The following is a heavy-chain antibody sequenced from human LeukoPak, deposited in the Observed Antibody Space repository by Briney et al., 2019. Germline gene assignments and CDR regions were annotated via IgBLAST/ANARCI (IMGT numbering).Heavy chain of an antibody. D-gene: IGHD3-10*01. J-gene: IGHJ4*02. CDR1: GYTFNIFG. Sequence: ASVKVSCKASGYTFNIFGISWVRQAPGQGLEWMGWSSAYNGNTNYAQKFQGRVTMTTDTSTTTAYMELRSLRSDDTAVYYCVRDLGSVPLIIFFDYWGQGTLVTVSS. V-gene: IGHV1-18*01. CDR2: SSAYNGNT. CDR3: VRDLGSVPLIIFFDY.